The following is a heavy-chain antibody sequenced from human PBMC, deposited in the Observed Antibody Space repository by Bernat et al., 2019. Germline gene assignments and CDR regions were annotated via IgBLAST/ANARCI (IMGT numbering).Heavy chain of an antibody. Sequence: QVQLQESGPGLVKPSETLSLTCTVSGCSVSSGSYYWSWIRQPPGKGLEWIGYIYYSGSTNYNPSLKSRITIPVDTSKNQFSLKLSTVTAADTAVYYCARLAVYKHDYYHYMDVWGKGTTVTVSS. V-gene: IGHV4-61*01. CDR2: IYYSGST. CDR3: ARLAVYKHDYYHYMDV. CDR1: GCSVSSGSYY. J-gene: IGHJ6*03. D-gene: IGHD6-19*01.